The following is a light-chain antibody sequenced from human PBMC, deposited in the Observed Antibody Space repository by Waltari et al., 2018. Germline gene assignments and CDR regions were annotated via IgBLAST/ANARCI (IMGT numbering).Light chain of an antibody. CDR1: DIGRKT. CDR2: DDS. CDR3: QIWDGNSDRFVV. Sequence: SYVVTQPPSVSVAPGQAAKIPCAGNDIGRKTVQWYQQKPGRAPVVAVYDDSDRPSGIPDRFSGSNSGNTATLTISRVEAGDEADYYCQIWDGNSDRFVVFGGGTKLTVL. J-gene: IGLJ2*01. V-gene: IGLV3-21*02.